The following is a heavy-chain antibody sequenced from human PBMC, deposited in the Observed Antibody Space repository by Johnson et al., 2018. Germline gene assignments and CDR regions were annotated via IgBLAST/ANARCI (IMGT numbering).Heavy chain of an antibody. V-gene: IGHV3-30*18. D-gene: IGHD5-18*01. CDR2: MSDDGSNK. J-gene: IGHJ6*02. CDR3: AKDIDQGGGYSYGYAYYYGMDV. Sequence: QVQLVQSGGGVVQPGRSXRLSCTASGFTFSSYGMHWVRQAPGKGLEWMAVMSDDGSNKYYGNSVKGRFTIAGDNSKNTLYLQMNSRRAEDTAVYYCAKDIDQGGGYSYGYAYYYGMDVWGQGTTVTVSS. CDR1: GFTFSSYG.